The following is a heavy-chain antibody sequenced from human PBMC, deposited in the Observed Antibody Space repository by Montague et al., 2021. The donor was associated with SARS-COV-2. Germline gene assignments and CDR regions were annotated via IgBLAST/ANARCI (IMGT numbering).Heavy chain of an antibody. D-gene: IGHD6-25*01. CDR2: ITHSGNT. J-gene: IGHJ6*03. CDR1: GGSFSGYY. CDR3: ARGLRGSYSGGWAAVALFDWCHYIDV. Sequence: SETLSLTCAVYGGSFSGYYWSWVRQPPGQGLEWIGEITHSGNTNNNPYLKSRVTISVATSKNKFSLTLTSVTAADAAVYYCARGLRGSYSGGWAAVALFDWCHYIDVWGKGITVTVSS. V-gene: IGHV4-34*01.